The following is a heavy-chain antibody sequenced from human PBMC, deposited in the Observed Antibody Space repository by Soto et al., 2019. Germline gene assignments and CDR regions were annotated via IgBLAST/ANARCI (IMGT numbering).Heavy chain of an antibody. CDR1: GFTFSSYS. J-gene: IGHJ4*02. CDR2: ISSSSSYI. Sequence: EVQLVESGGGLVKPGGSLRLSCAASGFTFSSYSMNWVRQAPGKGLEWVSSISSSSSYIYYADSVKGRFIISRDNAKNSLYLQMNSLRAEDTAVYYCAREIRVSSWPFDYWGQGTLVTVSS. D-gene: IGHD6-13*01. CDR3: AREIRVSSWPFDY. V-gene: IGHV3-21*01.